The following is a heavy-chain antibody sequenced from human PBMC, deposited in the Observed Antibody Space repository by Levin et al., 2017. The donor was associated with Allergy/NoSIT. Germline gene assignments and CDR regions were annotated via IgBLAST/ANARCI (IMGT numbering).Heavy chain of an antibody. J-gene: IGHJ6*02. Sequence: GGSLRLSCAASGFTFDDYAMHWVRQAPGKGLEWVSGISWNSGSIGYADSVKGRFTISRDNAKNSLYLQMNSLRAEDTALYYCAKDKSSGDSRTNYGMDVWGQGTTVTVSS. V-gene: IGHV3-9*01. CDR2: ISWNSGSI. CDR1: GFTFDDYA. D-gene: IGHD4-17*01. CDR3: AKDKSSGDSRTNYGMDV.